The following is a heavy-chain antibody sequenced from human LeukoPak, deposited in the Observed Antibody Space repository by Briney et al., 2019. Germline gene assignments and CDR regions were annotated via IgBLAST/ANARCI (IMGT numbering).Heavy chain of an antibody. CDR3: ARGRRYCSSTSCSTKDYFDY. D-gene: IGHD2-2*02. J-gene: IGHJ4*02. CDR1: GGSFSGYY. V-gene: IGHV4-34*01. Sequence: SETLSLTCAVYGGSFSGYYWSWIRQPPGKGLEWIGEINHSGSTNYNPSLKSRVTISVDTSKNQFSLKLSSVTAADTAVYYCARGRRYCSSTSCSTKDYFDYWGQGTLVTVSS. CDR2: INHSGST.